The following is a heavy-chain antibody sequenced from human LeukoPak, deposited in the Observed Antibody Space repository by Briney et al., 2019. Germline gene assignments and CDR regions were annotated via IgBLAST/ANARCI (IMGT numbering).Heavy chain of an antibody. CDR3: ARSYGSGSSYGMDV. V-gene: IGHV4-31*03. CDR1: GGSISSGGYY. CDR2: IYYSGST. J-gene: IGHJ6*04. D-gene: IGHD3-10*01. Sequence: SETLSLTCTVSGGSISSGGYYWSWIRQHPGKGLEWNGYIYYSGSTYYNPSLKSRVTISVDTSKNQFSLKLSSVTAADTAVYYCARSYGSGSSYGMDVWGKGTTVTVSS.